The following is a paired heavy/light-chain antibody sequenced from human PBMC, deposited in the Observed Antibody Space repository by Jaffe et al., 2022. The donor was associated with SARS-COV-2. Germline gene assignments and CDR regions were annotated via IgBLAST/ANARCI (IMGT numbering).Light chain of an antibody. CDR2: YDS. CDR3: QVWDSSSDHQL. Sequence: SYVLTQPPSVSAAPGETAKITCGGNNIGSKSVHWYQQKPGQAPVLVIYYDSGRPSGIPERFSGSNSGNTATLTISRVEAGDEADYFCQVWDSSSDHQLFGGGTKLTVL. CDR1: NIGSKS. J-gene: IGLJ3*02. V-gene: IGLV3-21*04.
Heavy chain of an antibody. CDR2: ISYSGSIYYSGRV. J-gene: IGHJ2*01. CDR3: ARHGRNCGGDCYSWYLDL. Sequence: QLQLQESGPGLVKPSETLSLTCTVSGDSISSSTYYWGWIRQPPGKGLEWIGSISYSGSIYYSGRVFYNPSLKSRVTISVDTSKNQFSLRLSSVTAADTAVYYCARHGRNCGGDCYSWYLDLWGRGTLVTVSS. V-gene: IGHV4-39*01. D-gene: IGHD2-21*02. CDR1: GDSISSSTYY.